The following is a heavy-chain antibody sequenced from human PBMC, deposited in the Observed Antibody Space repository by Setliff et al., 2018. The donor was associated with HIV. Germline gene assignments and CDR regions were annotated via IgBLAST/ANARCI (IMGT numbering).Heavy chain of an antibody. V-gene: IGHV4-61*02. CDR2: IYSSGNT. Sequence: SETLSLTCTVSGGSIRSDSYYWTWIRQPAGEGLEWIGRIYSSGNTNYSPSLESRVTISVDTSKNQFSLKLSSVTAADTAVYYCAREEKLSAVAGTMYYYYAMDVWGQGTTVTSP. CDR1: GGSIRSDSYY. J-gene: IGHJ6*02. D-gene: IGHD6-19*01. CDR3: AREEKLSAVAGTMYYYYAMDV.